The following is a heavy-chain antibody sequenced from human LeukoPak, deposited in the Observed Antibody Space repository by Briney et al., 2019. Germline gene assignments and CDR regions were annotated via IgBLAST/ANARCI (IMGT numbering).Heavy chain of an antibody. D-gene: IGHD5-18*01. CDR2: ISYDGSNK. CDR1: GFTFSSYA. V-gene: IGHV3-30*01. CDR3: AKDRNPLWLGLYFDY. J-gene: IGHJ4*02. Sequence: GGSLRLSCAASGFTFSSYAMHWVRQAPGKGLEWVAVISYDGSNKYYADSVKGRFTISRDNSKNTLYLQMNSLRAEDTAVYYCAKDRNPLWLGLYFDYWGQGTLVTVSS.